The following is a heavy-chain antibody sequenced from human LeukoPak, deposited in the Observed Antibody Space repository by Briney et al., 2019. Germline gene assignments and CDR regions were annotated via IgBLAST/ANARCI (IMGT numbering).Heavy chain of an antibody. CDR2: INHSGSA. Sequence: SETLSLTCAVYGGTFSGYYWTWIRQPPGKGLEWIGEINHSGSANYNPSLKSRVTISVDTSKNQFSLKLSSVTAADTAVYFCARELWSGYPIFDYWGQGTLVTVSS. CDR1: GGTFSGYY. V-gene: IGHV4-34*01. CDR3: ARELWSGYPIFDY. J-gene: IGHJ4*02. D-gene: IGHD3-3*01.